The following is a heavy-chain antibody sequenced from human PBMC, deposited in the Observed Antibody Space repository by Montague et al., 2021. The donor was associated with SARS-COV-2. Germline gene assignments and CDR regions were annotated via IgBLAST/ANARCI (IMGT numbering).Heavy chain of an antibody. J-gene: IGHJ6*02. Sequence: SETLSLTCAVYGGSFSGYYFNWIRQPPGKGLEWIGEINHSGSTNYNPSLKSRVTIAVDTSKNQVSLKLTSVTAADTAVFYCARSTVTNSPFGFSNKLRSRYNGMDVWGQGTTVTVSS. CDR3: ARSTVTNSPFGFSNKLRSRYNGMDV. CDR1: GGSFSGYY. V-gene: IGHV4-34*01. CDR2: INHSGST. D-gene: IGHD4-17*01.